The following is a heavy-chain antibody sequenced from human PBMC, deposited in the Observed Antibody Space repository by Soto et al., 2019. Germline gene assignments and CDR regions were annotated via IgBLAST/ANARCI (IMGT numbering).Heavy chain of an antibody. CDR3: LYKVAVNDVFDM. CDR2: IRSNTDYI. V-gene: IGHV3-21*01. D-gene: IGHD5-12*01. CDR1: GFSFRNYT. Sequence: GGSLRLSCEASGFSFRNYTMNWARQAPGKGLEWVSSIRSNTDYIYYADSVKGRFTISRDNAKNSLYLQMNSLRAEDTAVYYCLYKVAVNDVFDMWGQGTMVTVSS. J-gene: IGHJ3*02.